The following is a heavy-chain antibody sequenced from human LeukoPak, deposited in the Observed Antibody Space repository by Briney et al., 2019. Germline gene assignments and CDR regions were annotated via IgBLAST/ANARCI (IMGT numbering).Heavy chain of an antibody. CDR3: GLGYYDILTGYSYDFDY. J-gene: IGHJ4*02. D-gene: IGHD3-9*01. CDR2: TYSGGST. V-gene: IGHV3-53*01. CDR1: GFTVSSNY. Sequence: GGSLRLSCAASGFTVSSNYMIWVRQAPGKGLEWVSITYSGGSTYYADSVKGRFTISRDNSKNTLYLQMSSLRAEDTAVYYCGLGYYDILTGYSYDFDYWGQGTLVTVSS.